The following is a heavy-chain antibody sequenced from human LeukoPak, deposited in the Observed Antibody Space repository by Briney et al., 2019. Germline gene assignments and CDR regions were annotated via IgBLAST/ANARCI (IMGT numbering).Heavy chain of an antibody. D-gene: IGHD3-3*01. CDR3: AREIFWSGYFSNLHFDY. CDR1: GFTFSSYG. V-gene: IGHV3-33*08. CDR2: IWYGGSNK. J-gene: IGHJ4*02. Sequence: GGSLRLSCAASGFTFSSYGMHWVRQAPGKGLEWVAVIWYGGSNKYYADSVKGRFTISRDNSKNTLYLQMNSLRAEDTAVYYCAREIFWSGYFSNLHFDYWGQGTLVTVSS.